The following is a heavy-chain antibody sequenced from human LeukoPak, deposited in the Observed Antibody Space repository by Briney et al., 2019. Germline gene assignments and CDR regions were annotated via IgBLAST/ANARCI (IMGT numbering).Heavy chain of an antibody. J-gene: IGHJ3*02. D-gene: IGHD3-22*01. Sequence: GGSLGLSCSASGFTFSSYSMTWVRQAPGKGLEWVSFISTSSSYIYYADSVKGRFTISRDNARNSLYLQMNSLRAEDTAVYYCAREANGYDSSGYGGGVGAFDIWGQGTMVTVSS. CDR1: GFTFSSYS. V-gene: IGHV3-21*01. CDR2: ISTSSSYI. CDR3: AREANGYDSSGYGGGVGAFDI.